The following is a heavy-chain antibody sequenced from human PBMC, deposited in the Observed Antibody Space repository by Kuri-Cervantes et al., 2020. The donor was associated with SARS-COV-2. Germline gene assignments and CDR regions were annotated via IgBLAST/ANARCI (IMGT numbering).Heavy chain of an antibody. CDR3: ARDGQYYYDSSGYYSDWYFDL. CDR1: AFSFSHYD. D-gene: IGHD3-22*01. J-gene: IGHJ2*01. V-gene: IGHV3-13*01. CDR2: IGTARDT. Sequence: GGSLRLSCAACAFSFSHYDMTWVRQATGKGLDSVSAIGTARDTYYTVSVKGRFTISRENAKNSLYLEINSLRAGDTAVYYCARDGQYYYDSSGYYSDWYFDLWAPGSLVTVSS.